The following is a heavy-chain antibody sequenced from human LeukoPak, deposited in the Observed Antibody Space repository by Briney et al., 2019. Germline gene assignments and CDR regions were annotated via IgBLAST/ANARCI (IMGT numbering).Heavy chain of an antibody. Sequence: ASVKVSCKASGYTFSDYYMHWVRQAPGQGLEWTGWINPNSGGTNYAQKFQGRVTMTRDTSISTAYIEVSRLRSDDTAVYYCMREVGSINWYAYWGQGTLVTVSS. J-gene: IGHJ5*01. CDR1: GYTFSDYY. V-gene: IGHV1-2*02. D-gene: IGHD6-13*01. CDR3: MREVGSINWYAY. CDR2: INPNSGGT.